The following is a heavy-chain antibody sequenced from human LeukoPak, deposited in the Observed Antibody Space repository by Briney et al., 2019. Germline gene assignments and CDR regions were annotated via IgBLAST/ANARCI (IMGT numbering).Heavy chain of an antibody. CDR2: IYYSGST. CDR3: ARGHCYDSSGTPPGGHDY. CDR1: GGSISSSSYY. V-gene: IGHV4-39*07. J-gene: IGHJ4*02. D-gene: IGHD3-22*01. Sequence: PSETLSLTCTVSGGSISSSSYYWGWIRQPPGKGLEWIGSIYYSGSTYYNPSLKSRVTISVDTSKNQFSLKLSSVTAADTAVYYCARGHCYDSSGTPPGGHDYWGQGTLVTVSS.